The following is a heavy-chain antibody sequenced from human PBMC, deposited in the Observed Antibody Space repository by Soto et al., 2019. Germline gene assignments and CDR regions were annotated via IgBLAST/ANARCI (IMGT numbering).Heavy chain of an antibody. CDR2: IYYSGST. J-gene: IGHJ6*02. CDR1: GGSISSYY. CDR3: ARQGGGRYFDWSTRTSYYYYGMDV. Sequence: PSETLSLTCTVSGGSISSYYWSWIRQPPGKGLEWIGYIYYSGSTNYNPSLKSRVTISVDTSKNQFSLKLSSVTAADTAVYYCARQGGGRYFDWSTRTSYYYYGMDVWGQGTTVTVSS. V-gene: IGHV4-59*08. D-gene: IGHD3-9*01.